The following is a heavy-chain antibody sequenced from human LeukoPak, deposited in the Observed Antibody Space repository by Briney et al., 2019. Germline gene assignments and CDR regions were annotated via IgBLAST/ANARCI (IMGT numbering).Heavy chain of an antibody. CDR2: INPSGGST. J-gene: IGHJ4*02. CDR1: GYTFTSYD. CDR3: ARSGRSGWYELGDY. V-gene: IGHV1-46*01. D-gene: IGHD6-19*01. Sequence: ASVKVSCKASGYTFTSYDINWVRQAPGQGLEWMGIINPSGGSTSYAQKFQGRVTMTRDMSTSTVYMELSSLRSEDTAVYYCARSGRSGWYELGDYWGQGTLVTVSS.